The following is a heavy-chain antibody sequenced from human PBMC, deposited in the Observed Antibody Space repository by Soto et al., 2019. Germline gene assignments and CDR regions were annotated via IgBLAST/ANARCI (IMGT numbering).Heavy chain of an antibody. CDR1: GYSFTSYW. CDR3: AGSISPHDAFDI. V-gene: IGHV5-51*01. Sequence: PGESLKISCKGSGYSFTSYWIVWVRQMPGKGLXWMXXIXXGXSXXXYXXSFQGQVTISADKSISTAYLQWSSLKASDTAMYYCAGSISPHDAFDIWGQGTMVTVSS. CDR2: IXXGXSXX. D-gene: IGHD1-20*01. J-gene: IGHJ3*02.